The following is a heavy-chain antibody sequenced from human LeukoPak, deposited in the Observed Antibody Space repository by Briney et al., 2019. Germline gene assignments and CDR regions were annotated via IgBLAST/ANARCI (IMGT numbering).Heavy chain of an antibody. D-gene: IGHD1-26*01. J-gene: IGHJ4*02. Sequence: SETLSLTCTVSGGSISSYYWSWIRQPPGKGLEWIGYIYYSGSTNYNLSLKSRVTISVDTSKNQFSLKLSSVTAADTAVYYCARVSIVGATFDYWGQGTLVTVSS. CDR3: ARVSIVGATFDY. CDR2: IYYSGST. V-gene: IGHV4-59*01. CDR1: GGSISSYY.